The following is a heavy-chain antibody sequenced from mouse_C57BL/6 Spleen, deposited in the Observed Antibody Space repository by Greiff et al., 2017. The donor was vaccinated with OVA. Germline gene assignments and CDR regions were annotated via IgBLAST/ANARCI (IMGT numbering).Heavy chain of an antibody. V-gene: IGHV1-64*01. D-gene: IGHD3-1*01. Sequence: QVQLQQPGAELVKPGASVKLSCKASGYTFTSYWMHWVKQRPGQGLEWIGMIHPNSGSTNYNEKFKSKATLTVDKSSSTAYMQLSSLTSEDSAVYYGARSGDVDYFDYWGQGTTLTVSS. CDR1: GYTFTSYW. CDR2: IHPNSGST. CDR3: ARSGDVDYFDY. J-gene: IGHJ2*01.